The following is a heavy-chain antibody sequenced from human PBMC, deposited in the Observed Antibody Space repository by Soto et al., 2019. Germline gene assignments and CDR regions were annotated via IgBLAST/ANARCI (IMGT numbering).Heavy chain of an antibody. CDR2: INHSGST. J-gene: IGHJ6*02. Sequence: SATLSLTCAVYGGSFSGYYWSWIRQPPGKGLEWIGEINHSGSTNYNPSLKSRVTISVDTSKNQFSLKLSSVTAADTAVYYCARGGQYYDILTGYYDYYGMDVWGQGTTVT. CDR1: GGSFSGYY. V-gene: IGHV4-34*01. D-gene: IGHD3-9*01. CDR3: ARGGQYYDILTGYYDYYGMDV.